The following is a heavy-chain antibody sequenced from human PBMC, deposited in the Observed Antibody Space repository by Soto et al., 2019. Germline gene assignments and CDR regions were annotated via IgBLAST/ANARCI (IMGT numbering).Heavy chain of an antibody. D-gene: IGHD3-3*01. J-gene: IGHJ4*02. Sequence: GGSLRLSCAASEFTFEDYAMHWVRQAPGKGLEWVSGITWNSGDIGYADSVKGRFTISRDNAKNSLYLQMNSLRIEDTALYYCVKAAYYDFWSGYSYFDYWGQGTPVTVSS. V-gene: IGHV3-9*01. CDR1: EFTFEDYA. CDR2: ITWNSGDI. CDR3: VKAAYYDFWSGYSYFDY.